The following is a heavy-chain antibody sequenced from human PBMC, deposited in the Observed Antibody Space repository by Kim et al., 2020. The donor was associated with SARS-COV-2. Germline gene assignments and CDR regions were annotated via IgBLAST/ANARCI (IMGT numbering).Heavy chain of an antibody. CDR2: T. D-gene: IGHD3-16*01. Sequence: TIYAQKFQGRVTMTEDTSTDTAYMELSSLRSEDTAVYYCAISYDYGCMDVWGLGTTVTVSS. J-gene: IGHJ6*02. CDR3: AISYDYGCMDV. V-gene: IGHV1-24*01.